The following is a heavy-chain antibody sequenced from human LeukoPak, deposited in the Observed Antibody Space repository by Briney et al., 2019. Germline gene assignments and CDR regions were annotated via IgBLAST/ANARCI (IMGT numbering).Heavy chain of an antibody. CDR3: ARGSGAATNEALDY. J-gene: IGHJ4*02. CDR1: GGSISGSY. V-gene: IGHV4-4*07. Sequence: PSETLSLTCTVSGGSISGSYWTWVRQPAGKGLGWIGRIYSNEITNYNPSLKSRVTMSVDTSKNQFSLKLTSVTAADTAVYYCARGSGAATNEALDYWGQGTLVTVSS. CDR2: IYSNEIT. D-gene: IGHD1-26*01.